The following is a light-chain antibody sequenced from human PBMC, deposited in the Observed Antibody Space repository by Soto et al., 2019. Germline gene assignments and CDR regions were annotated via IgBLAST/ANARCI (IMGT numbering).Light chain of an antibody. J-gene: IGKJ5*01. CDR3: QQYNNWPIT. CDR1: QSVRRD. V-gene: IGKV3-15*01. Sequence: EIVMSHSPDTLFVSPGERATLSCRASQSVRRDLAWYQQKPGQPPRLLMYGASTRATGIPARFSGSGSGTEFTLTISSLQSEDFAVYYCQQYNNWPITFGQGTRLEIK. CDR2: GAS.